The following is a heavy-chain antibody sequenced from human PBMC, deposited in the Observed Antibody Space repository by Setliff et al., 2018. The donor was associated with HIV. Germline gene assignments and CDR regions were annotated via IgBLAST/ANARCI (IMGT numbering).Heavy chain of an antibody. J-gene: IGHJ4*02. D-gene: IGHD3-3*01. V-gene: IGHV3-23*01. CDR1: GFTFSSYA. CDR2: ISGSAGST. Sequence: PWGSLRLSCAASGFTFSSYAMSWVRQAPEKGLEWVSAISGSAGSTYYADSVMGRFTISRDNSKNTLYLQMNSLRAEDTAVYYCAKDWSGYIPTHAFDYWGQGTLVTVSS. CDR3: AKDWSGYIPTHAFDY.